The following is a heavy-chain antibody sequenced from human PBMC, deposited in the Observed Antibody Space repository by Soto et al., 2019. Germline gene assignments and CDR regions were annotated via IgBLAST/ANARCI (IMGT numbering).Heavy chain of an antibody. CDR1: GFTFSSYG. Sequence: QVQLVESGGGVVQPGRSLRLSCAASGFTFSSYGMHWVRQAPGKGLEWVAVISYDGSNKYYADSVKGRFTISRDNSKNTLYLQMNSLRAEDTAVYYCAKDMYQLLFYYYYYGMDVWGQGTTVTVSS. J-gene: IGHJ6*02. V-gene: IGHV3-30*18. D-gene: IGHD2-2*01. CDR2: ISYDGSNK. CDR3: AKDMYQLLFYYYYYGMDV.